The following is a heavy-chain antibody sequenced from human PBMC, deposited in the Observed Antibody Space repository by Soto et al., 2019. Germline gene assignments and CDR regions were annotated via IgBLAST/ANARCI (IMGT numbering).Heavy chain of an antibody. V-gene: IGHV4-34*12. J-gene: IGHJ4*02. CDR1: GGSFRGYY. CDR3: ARPHYDSNTFYFYFDY. CDR2: IFHGGST. Sequence: SETLSLTCAVYGGSFRGYYWSWIRQPPGKGLEWIGEIFHGGSTNYSPSLKSRVTILVDTSKKQFSLELSSVTAADTAVYYCARPHYDSNTFYFYFDYWSQGKLVTVSS. D-gene: IGHD3-22*01.